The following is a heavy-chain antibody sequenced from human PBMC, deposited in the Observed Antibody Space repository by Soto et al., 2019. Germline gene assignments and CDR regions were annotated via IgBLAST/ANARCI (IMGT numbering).Heavy chain of an antibody. CDR3: ARAYCTRTSCFYYFDY. CDR2: ISGYNGNT. CDR1: GYTFTSYG. J-gene: IGHJ4*02. Sequence: QVQLVQSGAEVKKPGASVKVSCKASGYTFTSYGLSWVRQAPGQGLEWMGWISGYNGNTNYAQNLQGRVTMTTDTSTSTAYMEMRSLRSDDTAVYYCARAYCTRTSCFYYFDYWGQGTLVTVSS. D-gene: IGHD2-2*01. V-gene: IGHV1-18*01.